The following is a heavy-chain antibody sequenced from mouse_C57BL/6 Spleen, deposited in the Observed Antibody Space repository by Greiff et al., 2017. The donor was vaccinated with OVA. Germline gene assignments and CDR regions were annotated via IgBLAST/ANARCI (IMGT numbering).Heavy chain of an antibody. D-gene: IGHD4-1*01. CDR1: GFNIKDDY. CDR3: SLGPDY. V-gene: IGHV14-4*01. Sequence: EVQLQQSGAELVRPGASVKLSCTASGFNIKDDYMHWVKQRPEQGLEWIGWIDPENGDTEYASKFQGKATITAETSYNTAYLQLSSLTSDVTAVYYCSLGPDYWGQGTTLIVSS. CDR2: IDPENGDT. J-gene: IGHJ2*01.